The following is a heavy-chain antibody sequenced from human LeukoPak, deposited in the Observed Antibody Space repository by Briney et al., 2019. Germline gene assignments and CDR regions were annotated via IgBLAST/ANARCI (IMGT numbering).Heavy chain of an antibody. CDR3: ARGRAGRLSASNWFDP. CDR1: GDSLNSGNFY. V-gene: IGHV4-61*02. CDR2: VFTNGDT. J-gene: IGHJ5*02. Sequence: SETLSLTCRVSGDSLNSGNFYWTWIRQPAGKGLEWIGRVFTNGDTSYNPSLKSRVTIFLDSSQNHFSLRLSSVAATDTAVYYCARGRAGRLSASNWFDPWGHGTLVTVSS. D-gene: IGHD6-19*01.